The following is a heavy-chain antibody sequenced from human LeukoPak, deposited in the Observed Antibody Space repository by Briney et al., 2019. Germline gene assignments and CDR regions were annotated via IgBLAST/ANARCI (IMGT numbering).Heavy chain of an antibody. CDR2: ISSRGDSI. CDR3: ARADSSWYWGWFDP. D-gene: IGHD6-13*01. Sequence: GGSLRLFCSASGFPFSDYYMSWIRQAPGKGPEGISYISSRGDSIQYADSVKGRFTMSRDNAKNSVHLQMSSLRAEDTAVYYCARADSSWYWGWFDPWGQGILVTVSS. V-gene: IGHV3-11*01. J-gene: IGHJ5*02. CDR1: GFPFSDYY.